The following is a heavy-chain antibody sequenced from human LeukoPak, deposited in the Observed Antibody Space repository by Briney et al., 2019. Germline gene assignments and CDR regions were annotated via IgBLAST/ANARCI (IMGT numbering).Heavy chain of an antibody. D-gene: IGHD3-9*01. Sequence: SETLSLTCAVYGGSFSGYYWSWIRQPPGKGLEWIGEINHSGSTNYNPSLKSRVTISVDTSKNQFSLKLSSVTAADTAVYYCARVGLRLALFDYWGQGTLVTVSS. CDR1: GGSFSGYY. J-gene: IGHJ4*02. V-gene: IGHV4-34*01. CDR2: INHSGST. CDR3: ARVGLRLALFDY.